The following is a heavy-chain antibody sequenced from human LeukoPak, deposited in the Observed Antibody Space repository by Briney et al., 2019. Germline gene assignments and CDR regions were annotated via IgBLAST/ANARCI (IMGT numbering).Heavy chain of an antibody. CDR3: AKAAGYCSGGSCYSNY. V-gene: IGHV3-7*01. D-gene: IGHD2-15*01. Sequence: GVTLRCSCAASGFTFSSYWMTRVRQAPGLGLEWLANIKQGGSEKVYVDSVKGRFTISRDSAKNSLYLQMNSLRAEDTAVYYCAKAAGYCSGGSCYSNYWVQGTLVTVSS. CDR2: IKQGGSEK. J-gene: IGHJ4*02. CDR1: GFTFSSYW.